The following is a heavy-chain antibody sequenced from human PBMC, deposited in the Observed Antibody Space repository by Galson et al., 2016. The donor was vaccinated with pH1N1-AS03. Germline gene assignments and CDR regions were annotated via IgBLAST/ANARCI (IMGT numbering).Heavy chain of an antibody. Sequence: LRLSCAASGFSFSGYAMSWVRQAPGQGLEWVSAISGSGATSFYADSVKGRFTISRDNSENMVYLQMNNLRAGDTALYYCTKTERGYNWNYFDYWGQGTLVTVSS. CDR2: ISGSGATS. J-gene: IGHJ4*02. V-gene: IGHV3-23*01. CDR3: TKTERGYNWNYFDY. D-gene: IGHD1-20*01. CDR1: GFSFSGYA.